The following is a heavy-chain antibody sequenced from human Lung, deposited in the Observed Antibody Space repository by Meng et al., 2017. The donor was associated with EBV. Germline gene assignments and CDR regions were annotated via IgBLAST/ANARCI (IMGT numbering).Heavy chain of an antibody. CDR3: ARSPYRGMVVRGYYFDY. D-gene: IGHD5-12*01. CDR1: GFTFSSYS. Sequence: QVQLVESGGGVVQSGRSLSLSCTASGFTFSSYSLHWVRQAPGKGLEWVAVISHDGSTKDYADSVKGQFTISRDNSKNTLFLHLNSLRPDDTAVYYRARSPYRGMVVRGYYFDYWGQGTLGTVSS. V-gene: IGHV3-30-3*01. J-gene: IGHJ4*02. CDR2: ISHDGSTK.